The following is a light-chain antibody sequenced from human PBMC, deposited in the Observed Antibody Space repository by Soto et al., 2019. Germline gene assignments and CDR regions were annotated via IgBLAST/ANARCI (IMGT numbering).Light chain of an antibody. CDR2: EVN. J-gene: IGLJ2*01. CDR1: SSDVGAYNH. Sequence: QSALTQPASVSGSPGQSITISCTGTSSDVGAYNHVFWYQQHPGKVPKVMIYEVNNRPSGVSNRFSGSKSGNTASLTISGLQAEDEATYYCSSFTSGSPMVFGGGTKLTVL. CDR3: SSFTSGSPMV. V-gene: IGLV2-14*03.